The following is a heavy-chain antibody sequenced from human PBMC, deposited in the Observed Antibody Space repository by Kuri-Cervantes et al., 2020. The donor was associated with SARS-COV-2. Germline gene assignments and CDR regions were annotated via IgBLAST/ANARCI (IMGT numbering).Heavy chain of an antibody. J-gene: IGHJ4*02. CDR2: INPDSGGT. V-gene: IGHV1-2*02. CDR1: VYTFTGYY. D-gene: IGHD3-9*01. Sequence: ASVKVSCKASVYTFTGYYMHWVRQAPGQGLEWMGWINPDSGGTNYAQKFQSRVTMTRDTSISTAYMELSRLRSDDTAVYYCARDRGYDILTGYYSFDYWGQGTLVAVSS. CDR3: ARDRGYDILTGYYSFDY.